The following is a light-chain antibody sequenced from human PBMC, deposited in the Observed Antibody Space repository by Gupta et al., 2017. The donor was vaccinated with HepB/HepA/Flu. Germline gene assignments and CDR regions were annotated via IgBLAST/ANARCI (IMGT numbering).Light chain of an antibody. CDR2: EES. V-gene: IGLV3-10*01. J-gene: IGLJ2*01. CDR3: SSADSSCNQVV. CDR1: ALPKKY. Sequence: SYELTQPPPVSVSPGQTASLTCSGDALPKKYASWYQQMSGPAPVLVIYEESKRPSGFPERFSGSSSGTMATLTISGAQGEDEADFYCSSADSSCNQVVFGRGTHLNVL.